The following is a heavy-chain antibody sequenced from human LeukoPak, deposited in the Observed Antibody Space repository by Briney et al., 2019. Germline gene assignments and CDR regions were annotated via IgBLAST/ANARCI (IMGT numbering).Heavy chain of an antibody. V-gene: IGHV3-23*01. CDR3: ARYRGFGDSYDS. D-gene: IGHD3-10*01. J-gene: IGHJ4*02. CDR1: GFTFSSYA. CDR2: LGDSGGRT. Sequence: GGSLRLSCAASGFTFSSYAMSWLRQAPGKGLEWVSTLGDSGGRTYHADSVTGRFTISRDNSKNTLYLQMNSLRAEDTAVYYCARYRGFGDSYDSWGQGTLVTVSS.